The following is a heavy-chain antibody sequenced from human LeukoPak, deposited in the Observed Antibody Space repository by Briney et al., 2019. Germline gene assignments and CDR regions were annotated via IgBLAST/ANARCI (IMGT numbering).Heavy chain of an antibody. CDR2: IYSGGST. Sequence: QPGGSLRLSCAASGFTVSSNYMSWVRQAPGKGLEWVSVIYSGGSTYYADSVKGRFTISRDNSKNTLYLQMNSLRAEDTAVYYCARDSHYYGSGSYTDYWGQGTLVTVSS. D-gene: IGHD3-10*01. V-gene: IGHV3-66*01. CDR3: ARDSHYYGSGSYTDY. J-gene: IGHJ4*02. CDR1: GFTVSSNY.